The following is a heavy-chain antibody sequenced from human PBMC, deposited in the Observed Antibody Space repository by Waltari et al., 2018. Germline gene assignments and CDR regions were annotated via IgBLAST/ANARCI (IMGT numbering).Heavy chain of an antibody. CDR1: GFIFSNCN. D-gene: IGHD5-12*01. V-gene: IGHV3-30*18. CDR2: RTNDGNNK. Sequence: QMQLVESGGGVVQTGRSLRLSCAASGFIFSNCNMHWVRQAPGQGLAVGAGRTNDGNNKDYADSLKTRFTVSREKSKNTLYLQINSLRDDDTAVYYCVKYSGFDYFFDYWGQGTLVTVSS. CDR3: VKYSGFDYFFDY. J-gene: IGHJ4*02.